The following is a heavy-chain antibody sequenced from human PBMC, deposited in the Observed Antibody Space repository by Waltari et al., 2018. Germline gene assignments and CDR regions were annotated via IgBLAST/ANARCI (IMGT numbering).Heavy chain of an antibody. CDR2: IRRSGSTT. V-gene: IGHV3-23*03. D-gene: IGHD7-27*01. Sequence: VRQSPGKGLEWLAVIRRSGSTTYNTKSATCRFTIYRENVRDTLFLQMDSLRVDDTAIYYCAKDYEPGDASCFEFRGQGTLVTVSS. J-gene: IGHJ4*02. CDR3: AKDYEPGDASCFEF.